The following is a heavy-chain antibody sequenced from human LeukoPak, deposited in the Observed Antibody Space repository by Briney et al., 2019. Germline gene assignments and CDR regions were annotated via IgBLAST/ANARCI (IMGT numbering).Heavy chain of an antibody. CDR2: IYYSGST. D-gene: IGHD2-2*01. CDR3: ARDRGIMVVPAARGLDY. CDR1: GGSISSSSYY. Sequence: SETLSLTCTVSGGSISSSSYYWGWIRQPPGKGLEWIGSIYYSGSTYYNPSLKSRVTISVDTSKNQFSLKLSSVTAADTAVYYCARDRGIMVVPAARGLDYWGQGTLVTVSS. J-gene: IGHJ4*02. V-gene: IGHV4-39*07.